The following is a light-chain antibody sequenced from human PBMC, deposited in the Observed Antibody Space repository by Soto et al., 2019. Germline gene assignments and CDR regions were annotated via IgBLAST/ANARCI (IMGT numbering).Light chain of an antibody. CDR3: QQGYSTPPFT. CDR1: QSISSY. CDR2: AAS. Sequence: DIQMTQSPSSVVDRVTITCRASQSISSYLNWYQQKPGKAPKLLIYAASSLQSGVPSRFSGSGSGTDFTLTISSLQPEDFAAYYCQQGYSTPPFTFGQGTKLEIK. V-gene: IGKV1-39*01. J-gene: IGKJ2*01.